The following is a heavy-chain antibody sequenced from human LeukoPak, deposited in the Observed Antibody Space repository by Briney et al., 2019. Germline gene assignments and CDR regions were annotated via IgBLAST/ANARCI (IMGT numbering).Heavy chain of an antibody. CDR3: VRSGYDYDWFDP. Sequence: GASVNVSCKASGGSFSDYSSSWVRQAPGQGLGGMGRIIAILDTAHYAQKFQGRFTITADKSTPTVYMELSSLRSDDTAVYYCVRSGYDYDWFDPWGQGTLVTVSS. D-gene: IGHD5-12*01. V-gene: IGHV1-69*08. CDR2: IIAILDTA. J-gene: IGHJ5*02. CDR1: GGSFSDYS.